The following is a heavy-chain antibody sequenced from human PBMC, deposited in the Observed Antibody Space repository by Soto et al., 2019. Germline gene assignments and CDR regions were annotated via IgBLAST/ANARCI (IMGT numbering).Heavy chain of an antibody. CDR2: INQGGSEQ. J-gene: IGHJ4*02. CDR3: ERYFDWVYDY. Sequence: HRXESLSLSCPASGFIFRTFCMSWVRQAPGKGLEWVANINQGGSEQNYVESVKGRCTISRDNAKNSVFLEMDSLRAEDTAVYYCERYFDWVYDYWGQGALVTVSS. V-gene: IGHV3-7*01. D-gene: IGHD3-9*01. CDR1: GFIFRTFC.